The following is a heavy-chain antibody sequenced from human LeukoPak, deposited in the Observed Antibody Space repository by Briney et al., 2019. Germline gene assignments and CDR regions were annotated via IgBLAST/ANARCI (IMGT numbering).Heavy chain of an antibody. CDR2: IWYDGNNI. D-gene: IGHD5-12*01. V-gene: IGHV3-33*01. CDR1: GFTFTTYG. J-gene: IGHJ4*02. Sequence: GGSLRLSCAVSGFTFTTYGMHWVRQAPGKGLEWVAVIWYDGNNIYYADSVKGRFTISRDNSKNTLYLQMNSLRAEDTAVYYCLRDPYEAYWGQGALVTVSS. CDR3: LRDPYEAY.